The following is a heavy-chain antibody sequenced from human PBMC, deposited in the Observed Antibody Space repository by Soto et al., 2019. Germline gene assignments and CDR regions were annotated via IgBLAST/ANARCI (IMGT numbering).Heavy chain of an antibody. CDR3: ARVQVDTAMVTGAYCYYYYGMDV. V-gene: IGHV4-59*01. CDR1: GGSISSYY. J-gene: IGHJ6*02. D-gene: IGHD5-18*01. CDR2: IYYSGST. Sequence: SETLSLTCTVSGGSISSYYWSWIRQPPGKGLEWIGYIYYSGSTNYNPALKSRVTISVDTSKNQFSLKLSSVTAADTAVYYCARVQVDTAMVTGAYCYYYYGMDVWGQGTTVTVSS.